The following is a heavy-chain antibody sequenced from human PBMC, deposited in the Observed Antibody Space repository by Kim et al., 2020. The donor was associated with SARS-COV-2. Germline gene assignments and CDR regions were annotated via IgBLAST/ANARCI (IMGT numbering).Heavy chain of an antibody. Sequence: NTSQSHKFQARVSITRDTSATTAYLELGGLRSEDTAVYYCARGAVAGSFDHWGQGTLVTVSS. V-gene: IGHV1-3*01. CDR3: ARGAVAGSFDH. CDR2: NT. D-gene: IGHD6-19*01. J-gene: IGHJ4*02.